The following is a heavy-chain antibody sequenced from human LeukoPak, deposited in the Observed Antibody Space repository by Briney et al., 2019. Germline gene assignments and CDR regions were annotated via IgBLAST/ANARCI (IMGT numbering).Heavy chain of an antibody. CDR2: IYYSGTT. Sequence: PSETLSLTCTVSGGSISSYYWSWIRQPPGEGLDWIGYIYYSGTTNYNPSLKSRVTISLDTSKKQLSLKLSSVTAADTAVYYCARVSCTSTSCPGWIDPWGQGTLVTVSS. J-gene: IGHJ5*02. CDR1: GGSISSYY. CDR3: ARVSCTSTSCPGWIDP. D-gene: IGHD2-2*01. V-gene: IGHV4-59*01.